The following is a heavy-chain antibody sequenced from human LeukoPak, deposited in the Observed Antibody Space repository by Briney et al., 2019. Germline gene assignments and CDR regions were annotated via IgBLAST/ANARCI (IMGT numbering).Heavy chain of an antibody. CDR1: GFTFSTYS. CDR2: ISGSGTYT. J-gene: IGHJ4*02. CDR3: AKDADDYGDYSGGDY. D-gene: IGHD4-17*01. Sequence: PGGSLRLSCAASGFTFSTYSMNWVRQAPGKGLEWVSSISGSGTYTYYADSVKGRFTISRDNARNSLYLQMNSMRVEDTAVYYRAKDADDYGDYSGGDYWGQGTLVTVSS. V-gene: IGHV3-21*01.